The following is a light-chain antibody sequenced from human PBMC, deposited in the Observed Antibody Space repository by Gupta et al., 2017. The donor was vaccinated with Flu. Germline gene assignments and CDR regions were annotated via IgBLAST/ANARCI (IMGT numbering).Light chain of an antibody. CDR1: SSNVGGYNY. CDR3: CSYAGSYTFGV. J-gene: IGLJ3*02. CDR2: DVS. V-gene: IGLV2-11*01. Sequence: VTISCTGTSSNVGGYNYVSWYQQHPGKAPKLMIYDVSKRPSGVPDRFSGSKSGNTASLTISGLQAEDEADYYCCSYAGSYTFGVFGGGTKLTVL.